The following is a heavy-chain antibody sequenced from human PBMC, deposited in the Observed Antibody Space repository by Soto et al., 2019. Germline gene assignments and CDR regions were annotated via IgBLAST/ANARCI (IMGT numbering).Heavy chain of an antibody. Sequence: QVQLVESGGGVVQPGRSLRLSCAASGFTFSSYAMHWVRQAPGKGLEWVAVISYDGSNKYYADSVKGRFTISRDNSKNSLYLQMNSLRAEDTAVYYCARDQSPPYCSGGSCYTHYFDYWGQVTLVTVSS. V-gene: IGHV3-30-3*01. CDR3: ARDQSPPYCSGGSCYTHYFDY. CDR1: GFTFSSYA. J-gene: IGHJ4*02. D-gene: IGHD2-15*01. CDR2: ISYDGSNK.